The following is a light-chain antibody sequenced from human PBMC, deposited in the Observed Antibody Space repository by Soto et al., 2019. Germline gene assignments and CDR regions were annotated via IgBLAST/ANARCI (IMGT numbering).Light chain of an antibody. CDR1: SSDVGAYNH. Sequence: QSVLTQPASVSGSPGQSITISCIGTSSDVGAYNHVSWFQQHPGKAPKLMIYDVSNRPSGVSDRFSGSKSGDTASLTISGLQAEDEADYYCNSYTTSSTHVFGIGIKVTVL. CDR2: DVS. CDR3: NSYTTSSTHV. J-gene: IGLJ1*01. V-gene: IGLV2-14*01.